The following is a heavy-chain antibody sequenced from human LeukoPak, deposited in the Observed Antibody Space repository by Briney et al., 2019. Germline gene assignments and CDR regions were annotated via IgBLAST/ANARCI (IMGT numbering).Heavy chain of an antibody. Sequence: SETLSLTCAVYGGSFSGYYWSWIRQPPGKGLEWIGEINHSGSTNYNPSLKSRVTISVDTSKNQFSLKLSSVTAADTAVYYCARSCYDSSGYYYEGRVYYFDYWGQGTLVTVSS. CDR1: GGSFSGYY. CDR2: INHSGST. CDR3: ARSCYDSSGYYYEGRVYYFDY. V-gene: IGHV4-34*01. D-gene: IGHD3-22*01. J-gene: IGHJ4*02.